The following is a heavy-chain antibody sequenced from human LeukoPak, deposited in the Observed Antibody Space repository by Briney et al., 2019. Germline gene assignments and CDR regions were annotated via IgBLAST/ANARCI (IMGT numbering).Heavy chain of an antibody. Sequence: GGSLRLSCAASGFTFSYYGMHWVRQAPGKGLDWVAVVSYDGSNKYYAASVKGRFTISRVNSKNTLYLQLNSLRAEDTAVYYCAKAGCCSSTTCYSPYYFDYWGQGTLVTVSS. CDR2: VSYDGSNK. V-gene: IGHV3-30*18. D-gene: IGHD2-2*01. CDR3: AKAGCCSSTTCYSPYYFDY. CDR1: GFTFSYYG. J-gene: IGHJ4*02.